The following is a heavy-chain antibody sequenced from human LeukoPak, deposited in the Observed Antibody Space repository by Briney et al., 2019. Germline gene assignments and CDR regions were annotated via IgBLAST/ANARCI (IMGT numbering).Heavy chain of an antibody. CDR2: IYYSGST. V-gene: IGHV4-39*07. CDR3: ARAQYSSSPLYYGMDV. Sequence: SETLSLTCTVSGGSISSSSYYWGWIRQPPGKGLEWIGSIYYSGSTNYNPSLKSRVTILVDTSKNQFSLKLSSVTAADTALYYCARAQYSSSPLYYGMDVWGQGTTVTVSS. J-gene: IGHJ6*02. CDR1: GGSISSSSYY. D-gene: IGHD6-13*01.